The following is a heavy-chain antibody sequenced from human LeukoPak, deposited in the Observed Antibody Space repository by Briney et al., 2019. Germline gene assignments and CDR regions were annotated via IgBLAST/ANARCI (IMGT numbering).Heavy chain of an antibody. V-gene: IGHV1-69*04. Sequence: SVKVSCKASGGTYSSYAISWVRQAPGQGLEWMGRIIPILGIANYAQKFQGRVTITADKSTSTAYMELSSLRSEDTAVYYCARGTSWVDYWGQGTLVTVSS. CDR1: GGTYSSYA. J-gene: IGHJ4*02. CDR2: IIPILGIA. D-gene: IGHD2-2*01. CDR3: ARGTSWVDY.